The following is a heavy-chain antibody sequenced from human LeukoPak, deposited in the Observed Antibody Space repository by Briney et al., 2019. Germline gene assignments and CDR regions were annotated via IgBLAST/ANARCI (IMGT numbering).Heavy chain of an antibody. D-gene: IGHD4-17*01. CDR1: GFTFTNYA. CDR2: ISPGDSP. Sequence: GGSLRLSCAASGFTFTNYAMSWVRQAPGRGLEWVSNISPGDSPNYADSVKGRFTISRDNYKNAVYLQMNSLRAEDTAVYYCARDSYGDANFDSWGQGTLVTVSS. J-gene: IGHJ4*02. V-gene: IGHV3-23*01. CDR3: ARDSYGDANFDS.